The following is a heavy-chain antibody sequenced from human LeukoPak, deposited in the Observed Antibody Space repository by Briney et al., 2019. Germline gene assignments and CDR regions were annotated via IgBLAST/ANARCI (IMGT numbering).Heavy chain of an antibody. J-gene: IGHJ4*02. D-gene: IGHD6-13*01. CDR1: GGSISSSSYY. CDR2: IYYSGST. CDR3: ARDRAVYSSSSFDY. V-gene: IGHV4-39*07. Sequence: SETLSLTCTVSGGSISSSSYYWGWIRQPPGKGLEWIGSIYYSGSTYYNPSLKSRVTISVDTSKNQFSLKLSSVTAADTAVYYCARDRAVYSSSSFDYWGLGTLVTVSS.